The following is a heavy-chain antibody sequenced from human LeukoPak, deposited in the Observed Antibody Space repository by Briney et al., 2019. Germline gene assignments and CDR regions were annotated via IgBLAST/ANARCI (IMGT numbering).Heavy chain of an antibody. CDR2: MDPNSGNT. Sequence: ASVKVSCKASGYTFTSYDINWVGQPTGQGLEWMGRMDPNSGNTGNAQNFQGRVTMTRDTSISTAYMELSSLRSEDTAVYYCARVDYYYNLDVWGQGTTVTVSS. CDR3: ARVDYYYNLDV. V-gene: IGHV1-8*01. CDR1: GYTFTSYD. J-gene: IGHJ6*02.